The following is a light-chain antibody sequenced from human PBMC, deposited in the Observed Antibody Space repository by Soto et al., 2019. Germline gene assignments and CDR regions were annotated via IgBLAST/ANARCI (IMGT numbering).Light chain of an antibody. CDR3: SSYTSRVSWV. CDR1: SSDVGGYNY. V-gene: IGLV2-14*01. Sequence: QSALTQPASVSGSPGQSITISCTGTSSDVGGYNYVSWYQQHPGKAPKLMIYDVTNRPSGVSDRFSGSKSGNTASLTISGLQAEDEADYYCSSYTSRVSWVFGGGTQLTVL. CDR2: DVT. J-gene: IGLJ3*02.